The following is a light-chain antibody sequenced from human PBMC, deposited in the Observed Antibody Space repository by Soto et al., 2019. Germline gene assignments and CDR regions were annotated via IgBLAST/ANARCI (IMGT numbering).Light chain of an antibody. CDR1: SSDVGDYNY. Sequence: QSVLTQPASVSGSPGQSITISCTGTSSDVGDYNYVSWYQQHPGKAPKVMIYDVSNRPSGVSNRFSGSKSGNTASLTISGLQAEDEADYYCSSYTSSSTLVFGTGTKHRP. CDR3: SSYTSSSTLV. V-gene: IGLV2-14*01. CDR2: DVS. J-gene: IGLJ1*01.